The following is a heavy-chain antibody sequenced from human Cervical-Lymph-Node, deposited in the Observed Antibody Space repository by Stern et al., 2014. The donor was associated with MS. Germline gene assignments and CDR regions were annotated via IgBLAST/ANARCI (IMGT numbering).Heavy chain of an antibody. CDR1: GSSLRALS. Sequence: VQLVQSGAEVRKPGASVRVPCKVSGSSLRALSMHWVGQAPGKGLEGLGGYDPEEGNTVYAQRFQGRVTMTEDTSTDTAYMELNSLRSDDTAVYHCATASRYDALDLWGQGTVVTVSS. J-gene: IGHJ3*01. CDR2: YDPEEGNT. V-gene: IGHV1-24*01. CDR3: ATASRYDALDL.